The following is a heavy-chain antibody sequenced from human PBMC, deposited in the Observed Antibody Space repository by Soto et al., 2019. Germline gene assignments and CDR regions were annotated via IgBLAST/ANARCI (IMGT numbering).Heavy chain of an antibody. D-gene: IGHD3-22*01. CDR3: ARWGGDYYDSSGSTPGAFDI. Sequence: ASVKVSCKASGYTFTSYAMHWVRQAPGQRLEWMGWINAGNGNTKYSQKFQGRVTITRDTSASTAYMGLSSLRSEDTAVYYCARWGGDYYDSSGSTPGAFDIWGQGTMVTVSS. CDR2: INAGNGNT. V-gene: IGHV1-3*01. J-gene: IGHJ3*02. CDR1: GYTFTSYA.